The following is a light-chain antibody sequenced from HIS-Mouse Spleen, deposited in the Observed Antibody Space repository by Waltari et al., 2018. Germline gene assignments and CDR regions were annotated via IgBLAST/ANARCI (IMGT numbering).Light chain of an antibody. Sequence: SYVLTQQPSVSVAPGQTARITCGGNYIGSKSVHWYQQKPGQDPVLVVYADSARPSGIPERLSGSNSGNTATLTLSRVEAGDEADYYCQVWDSSSDLVFGTGTKVTVL. CDR3: QVWDSSSDLV. V-gene: IGLV3-21*02. CDR2: ADS. J-gene: IGLJ1*01. CDR1: YIGSKS.